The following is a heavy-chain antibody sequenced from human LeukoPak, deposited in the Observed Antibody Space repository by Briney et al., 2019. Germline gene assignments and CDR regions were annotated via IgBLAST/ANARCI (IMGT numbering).Heavy chain of an antibody. CDR2: IIPIFGTA. CDR3: ARAPAMVANYFDY. Sequence: GASVRVSCKASGGTFSSYAISWVRQAPGQGLEWMGGIIPIFGTANYAQKFQGRVTITADESTSTAYMELSSLRSEDTAVYYCARAPAMVANYFDYWGQGTLVTVSS. CDR1: GGTFSSYA. J-gene: IGHJ4*02. D-gene: IGHD5-18*01. V-gene: IGHV1-69*13.